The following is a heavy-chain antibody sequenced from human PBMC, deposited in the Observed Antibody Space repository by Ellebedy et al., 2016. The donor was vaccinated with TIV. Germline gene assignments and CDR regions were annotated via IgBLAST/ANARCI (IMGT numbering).Heavy chain of an antibody. CDR2: INPNSGGR. CDR1: GYTFSGYY. D-gene: IGHD4-17*01. J-gene: IGHJ6*02. Sequence: AASVKVSCKASGYTFSGYYMHWVRQAPGQGLEWMGWINPNSGGRMYEQKFQGRVTMTGDTAVSTAYMEVSRLSPDDTAVYYCAREGMITVTYYYGMDVWGQGTTVTVSS. V-gene: IGHV1-2*02. CDR3: AREGMITVTYYYGMDV.